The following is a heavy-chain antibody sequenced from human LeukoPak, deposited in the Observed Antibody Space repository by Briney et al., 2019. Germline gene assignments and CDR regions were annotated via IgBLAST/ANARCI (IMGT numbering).Heavy chain of an antibody. V-gene: IGHV3-7*01. J-gene: IGHJ4*02. CDR3: ATLPYYYDSSGSYYFDY. D-gene: IGHD3-22*01. Sequence: GGSLRLSCAASGFTFSSYWMSWVRQAPGKGLEWMANIKQDGSEKYYVDSVKGRFTISRDNAKNSLYLQMNSLRAEDTAVYYCATLPYYYDSSGSYYFDYWGQGTLVTVSS. CDR2: IKQDGSEK. CDR1: GFTFSSYW.